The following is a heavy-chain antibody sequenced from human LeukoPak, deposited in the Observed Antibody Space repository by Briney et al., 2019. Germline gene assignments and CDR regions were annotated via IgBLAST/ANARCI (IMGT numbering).Heavy chain of an antibody. J-gene: IGHJ4*02. CDR3: VKDRAGTYFDY. CDR1: GFTFSNYD. V-gene: IGHV3-30*18. Sequence: PGGSLRLSCAASGFTFSNYDMHSVRQAPGKGLHWVAVISYDGTHKQYADSVKGRFTISRDDSKNTLYLQMNSLRAEDTAVYYCVKDRAGTYFDYWGQGTLVTVSS. D-gene: IGHD3-10*01. CDR2: ISYDGTHK.